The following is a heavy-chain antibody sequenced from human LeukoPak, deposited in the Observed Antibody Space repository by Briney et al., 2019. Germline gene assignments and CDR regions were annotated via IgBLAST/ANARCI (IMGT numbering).Heavy chain of an antibody. V-gene: IGHV1-2*02. CDR2: INPNNGGT. CDR3: ARVYYHGSGSPDY. CDR1: GYTFTGYY. J-gene: IGHJ4*02. D-gene: IGHD3-10*01. Sequence: GASVKVSCKASGYTFTGYYMHWVRQAPGQGLEWMGWINPNNGGTNYAQKFQGRVTMTRDTPISTAYMELSRLRSDDTAVYYCARVYYHGSGSPDYWGQGTLVTVSS.